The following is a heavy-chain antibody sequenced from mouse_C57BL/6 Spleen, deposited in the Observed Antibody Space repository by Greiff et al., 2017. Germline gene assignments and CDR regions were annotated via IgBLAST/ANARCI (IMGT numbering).Heavy chain of an antibody. Sequence: QLQQPGAELVKPGASVKLSCKASGYTFTSYWMQWVKQRPGQGLEWIGEIDPSDSYTNYNQKFKGKATLTVDTSSSTAYMQLSSLTSEDSAVYYCARSGYGNPNYWGQGTTLTVSS. CDR3: ARSGYGNPNY. CDR1: GYTFTSYW. CDR2: IDPSDSYT. V-gene: IGHV1-50*01. J-gene: IGHJ2*01. D-gene: IGHD2-1*01.